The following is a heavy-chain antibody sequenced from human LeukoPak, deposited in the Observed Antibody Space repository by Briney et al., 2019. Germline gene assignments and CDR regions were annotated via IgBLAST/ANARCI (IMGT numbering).Heavy chain of an antibody. J-gene: IGHJ4*02. CDR2: ISSSSSSTI. CDR3: ARSSLSGVFVVVPAAIQPLDY. V-gene: IGHV3-48*01. Sequence: PGGSLRLSCAASGFTFSSYSMNWVRQAPGKGLEWVSYISSSSSSTIYYAGSVKGRFTISRDNAKNSLYLQMNSLRAEDTAVYYCARSSLSGVFVVVPAAIQPLDYWGQGTLVTVSS. CDR1: GFTFSSYS. D-gene: IGHD2-2*02.